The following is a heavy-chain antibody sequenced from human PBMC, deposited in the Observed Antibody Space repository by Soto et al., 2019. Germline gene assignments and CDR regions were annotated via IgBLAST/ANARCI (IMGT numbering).Heavy chain of an antibody. V-gene: IGHV3-30*18. Sequence: PGGSLRLSCAASGFTFSSYGMHWVRQAPGKGLEWVAVISYDGSNKYYADSVKGRFTISRDNSKNTLYLQMNSLRAEDTAVYYCAKDHGWVATILDYWGQGTLVTVSS. CDR2: ISYDGSNK. D-gene: IGHD5-12*01. CDR3: AKDHGWVATILDY. J-gene: IGHJ4*02. CDR1: GFTFSSYG.